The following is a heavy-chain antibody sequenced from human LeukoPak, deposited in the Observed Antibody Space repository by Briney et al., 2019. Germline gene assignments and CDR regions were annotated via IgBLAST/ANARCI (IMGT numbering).Heavy chain of an antibody. CDR2: MNPNSGTT. CDR3: ARYSSGWYSDAFDI. Sequence: ASVKVSCKASGYTFTSYDINWVRQATGQGLEWMGWMNPNSGTTGYAQKFQGRVTMTRNTSISTAYMELSSLRSEDTAVYYCARYSSGWYSDAFDIWGQGTMVTVSS. J-gene: IGHJ3*02. V-gene: IGHV1-8*01. CDR1: GYTFTSYD. D-gene: IGHD6-19*01.